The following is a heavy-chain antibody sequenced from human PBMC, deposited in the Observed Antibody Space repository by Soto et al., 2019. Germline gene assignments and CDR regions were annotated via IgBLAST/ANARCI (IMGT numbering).Heavy chain of an antibody. Sequence: QLQLVQSGAAVERPGASVRVSCKAYGYPFSKYGISWIRQAPGQGREWMGWIKPDNGDTNYAQKFQRRVTMTTDTSSNTAYMEMRSLRSDDTAVYYCATSYVSEFDPWGQGTLVSVSS. J-gene: IGHJ5*02. V-gene: IGHV1-18*04. CDR1: GYPFSKYG. CDR3: ATSYVSEFDP. D-gene: IGHD3-16*01. CDR2: IKPDNGDT.